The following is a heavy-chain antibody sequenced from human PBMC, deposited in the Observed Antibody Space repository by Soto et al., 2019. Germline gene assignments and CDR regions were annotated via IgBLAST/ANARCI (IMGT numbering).Heavy chain of an antibody. CDR3: ARGLSVTVTTPSYYFDY. D-gene: IGHD4-17*01. CDR2: IYYNGIT. V-gene: IGHV4-30-4*01. Sequence: PSETLSLTCTVSGGSISSGDYYWSWIHHPPGKGLEWIGYIYYNGITHYNPSLKSRATMSVDTSKNQFSLNLTSVTAADTAVYYCARGLSVTVTTPSYYFDYWGQGTLVTVSS. J-gene: IGHJ4*02. CDR1: GGSISSGDYY.